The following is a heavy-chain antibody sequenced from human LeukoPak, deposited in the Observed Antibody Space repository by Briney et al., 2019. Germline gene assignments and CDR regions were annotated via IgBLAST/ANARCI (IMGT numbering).Heavy chain of an antibody. CDR1: GYTFTSYY. Sequence: ASVKASCKASGYTFTSYYMHWVRQAPGQGLEWMGIINPSGGSTSYAQKFQGRVTMTRDTSTSTVYMELSSLRSEDTAVYYCARDPYSGSYTAPWFDPWGQGTLVTVSS. V-gene: IGHV1-46*01. CDR3: ARDPYSGSYTAPWFDP. CDR2: INPSGGST. J-gene: IGHJ5*02. D-gene: IGHD1-26*01.